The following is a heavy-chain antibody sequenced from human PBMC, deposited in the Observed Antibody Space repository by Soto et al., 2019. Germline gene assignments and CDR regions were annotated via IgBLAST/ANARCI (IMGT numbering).Heavy chain of an antibody. CDR1: GFTFSSYA. Sequence: QVQLVESGGGVVQPGRSLRLSCAASGFTFSSYAMHWVRQAPGKGLEWVAVISYDGSNKYYADSVKGRFTISRDNSKNTLYLQMNSLRAEDTAMYYCARDSSVKVHYFDYWGQGTLVTVSS. CDR2: ISYDGSNK. D-gene: IGHD6-19*01. J-gene: IGHJ4*02. CDR3: ARDSSVKVHYFDY. V-gene: IGHV3-30-3*01.